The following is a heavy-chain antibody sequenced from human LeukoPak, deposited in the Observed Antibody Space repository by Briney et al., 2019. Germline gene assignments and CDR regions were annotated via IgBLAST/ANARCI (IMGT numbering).Heavy chain of an antibody. J-gene: IGHJ6*02. CDR2: VNRDGSET. CDR1: GFALSSHW. CDR3: ARNNGMDV. V-gene: IGHV3-7*03. Sequence: GSLRLSCAASGFALSSHWMTWVRQVPGRGPEWVANVNRDGSETYYLDSVKGRITISKDNAKNSLYLQMNSLRAEDTALYHCARNNGMDVWGQGTTVIVSS.